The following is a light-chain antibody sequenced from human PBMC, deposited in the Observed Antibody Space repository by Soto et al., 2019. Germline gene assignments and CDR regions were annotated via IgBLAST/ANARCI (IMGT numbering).Light chain of an antibody. CDR3: NSYTTSNTRQIV. CDR1: SSDVGGYNY. J-gene: IGLJ1*01. V-gene: IGLV2-14*01. CDR2: DVS. Sequence: QSALTQPASVSGSPGQSITISCTGTSSDVGGYNYVSWYQQHPGKAPKFMIYDVSNRPSGVSTRFSGSKYGNTASLTISGLQAEEEADYYCNSYTTSNTRQIVFGTGTKVTVL.